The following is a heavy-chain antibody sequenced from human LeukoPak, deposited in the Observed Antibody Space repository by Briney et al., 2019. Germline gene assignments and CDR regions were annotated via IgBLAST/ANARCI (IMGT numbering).Heavy chain of an antibody. CDR3: AKEKEFYFDN. CDR1: GFTFSSYA. CDR2: ISKSGGGS. V-gene: IGHV3-23*01. D-gene: IGHD3-10*01. Sequence: PGGSLRLSCAASGFTFSSYAMSWVRQAPGKGLEWVSGISKSGGGSYYADSVKGRFTISRDNSKNTLYLQMNSLRAEDTAVYYCAKEKEFYFDNWGQGALVTVSS. J-gene: IGHJ4*02.